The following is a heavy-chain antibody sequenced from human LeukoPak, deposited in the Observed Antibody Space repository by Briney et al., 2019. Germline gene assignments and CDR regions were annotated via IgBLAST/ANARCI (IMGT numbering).Heavy chain of an antibody. Sequence: SGVSLRLSCAASGFTVSSNYMSWVRQAPGKGLEWVSVIYSGGSTYYADSVKGRFTISRDNSKNTLYLQMNSLRAEDTAVYYCARGGAVVPAAISWFDPWGQGTLVTVSS. D-gene: IGHD2-2*01. CDR3: ARGGAVVPAAISWFDP. J-gene: IGHJ5*02. V-gene: IGHV3-66*02. CDR2: IYSGGST. CDR1: GFTVSSNY.